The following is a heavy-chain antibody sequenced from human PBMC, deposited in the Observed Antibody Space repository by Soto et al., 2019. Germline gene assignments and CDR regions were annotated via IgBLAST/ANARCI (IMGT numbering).Heavy chain of an antibody. V-gene: IGHV3-48*02. J-gene: IGHJ4*02. D-gene: IGHD6-25*01. Sequence: GGSLRLSXAASGFTFSGYSINWVRQATGKGLEWVSYISSSSSIIYYADYVKGRFTIPSDNAKNSLYLQMNSLRDEDTAVYYCARVSWQRFDYWGQGTLVTVSS. CDR2: ISSSSSII. CDR1: GFTFSGYS. CDR3: ARVSWQRFDY.